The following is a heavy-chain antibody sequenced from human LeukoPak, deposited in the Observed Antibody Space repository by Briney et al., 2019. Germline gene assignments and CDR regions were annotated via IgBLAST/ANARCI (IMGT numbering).Heavy chain of an antibody. CDR1: GFTFSSYS. CDR3: ARVSRGSGSYYFDY. D-gene: IGHD3-10*01. CDR2: ISSSSSYI. V-gene: IGHV3-21*01. Sequence: GGSLRLSCAASGFTFSSYSMNWVRQAPGKGLEWVSSISSSSSYIYHADSVKGRFTISRDNAKNSLYLQMNSLRAEDTAVYYCARVSRGSGSYYFDYWGQGTLVTVSS. J-gene: IGHJ4*02.